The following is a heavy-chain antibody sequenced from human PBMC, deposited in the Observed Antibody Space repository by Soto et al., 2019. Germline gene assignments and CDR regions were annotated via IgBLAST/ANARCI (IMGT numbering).Heavy chain of an antibody. Sequence: GASVKVSCKASGYTFTSYYMHWVRQAPGQGLEWMGIINPSGGSTSYAQKFQGRVTMTRDTSTSTVYMELSSLRSEDTAVYYCARDRGSLLVPAAKYCYGMDVWGQGTTVTVSS. J-gene: IGHJ6*02. CDR1: GYTFTSYY. CDR3: ARDRGSLLVPAAKYCYGMDV. D-gene: IGHD2-2*01. CDR2: INPSGGST. V-gene: IGHV1-46*01.